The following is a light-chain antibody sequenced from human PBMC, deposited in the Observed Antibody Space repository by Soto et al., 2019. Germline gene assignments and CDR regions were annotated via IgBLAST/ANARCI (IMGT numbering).Light chain of an antibody. CDR3: QHYNNWPPWT. V-gene: IGKV3-15*01. Sequence: EAVMTKSPATLSLSHGERVTLSCRASQSVATNLAWYQQRPGQAPRLLIYGASIRATGIPARFSGSGSGTEFTLTISSLQSEDFAVYYCQHYNNWPPWTFGQGSKVDI. CDR1: QSVATN. J-gene: IGKJ1*01. CDR2: GAS.